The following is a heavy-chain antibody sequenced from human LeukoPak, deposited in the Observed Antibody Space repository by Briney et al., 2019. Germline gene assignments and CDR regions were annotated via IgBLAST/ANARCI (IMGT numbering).Heavy chain of an antibody. CDR2: ISYSGST. V-gene: IGHV4-61*01. CDR3: ARGPHKFDY. CDR1: GGSISSSNYY. Sequence: SETLSLTCTVSGGSISSSNYYWSWIRQPPGKGLEWIGYISYSGSTNYNPSLKSRVTISVDTSKHQFSLKLSAVTAADTAVYYCARGPHKFDYWGQGSLVTVSS. J-gene: IGHJ4*02.